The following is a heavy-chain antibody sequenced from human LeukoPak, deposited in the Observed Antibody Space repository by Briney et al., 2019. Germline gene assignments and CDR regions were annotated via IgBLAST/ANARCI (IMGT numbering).Heavy chain of an antibody. CDR2: ISSSSSYI. V-gene: IGHV3-21*01. CDR3: TRVSWRGEIY. Sequence: GGSLRLSCAASGFAFSSYSMNWVRQAPGKGLEWVSSISSSSSYIYYADSVKGRFTISRDNAKNSLYLRMNSLRAEDTAVYYCTRVSWRGEIYWGQGTLVSVSS. D-gene: IGHD3-3*01. CDR1: GFAFSSYS. J-gene: IGHJ4*02.